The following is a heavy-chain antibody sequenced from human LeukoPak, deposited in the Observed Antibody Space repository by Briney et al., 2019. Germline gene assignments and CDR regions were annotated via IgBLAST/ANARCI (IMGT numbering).Heavy chain of an antibody. J-gene: IGHJ3*02. D-gene: IGHD3-22*01. V-gene: IGHV5-51*01. CDR1: GYSFTTYW. Sequence: GESLKISCKASGYSFTTYWIGWVRQMPGKGLEWMGIIYPGDSDTKYSSSFQGQVTISADKSTAYLQWSSLKASDTAMYYCARAYDSSGSAFDIWGQGTMVTVSS. CDR3: ARAYDSSGSAFDI. CDR2: IYPGDSDT.